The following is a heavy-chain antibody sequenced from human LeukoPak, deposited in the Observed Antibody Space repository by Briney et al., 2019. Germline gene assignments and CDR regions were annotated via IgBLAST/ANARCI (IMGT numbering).Heavy chain of an antibody. CDR2: IYPGDSDT. CDR1: GYSFTNYW. V-gene: IGHV5-51*01. Sequence: GESLKISCKGSGYSFTNYWIGWVRQMPGKGLEWMGIIYPGDSDTRYSPSFQGQVTISADKSISTAYLQWSSLKASDTAMYYCARHGAVAGTSRGGFDYWGQGTLVTVSS. J-gene: IGHJ4*02. D-gene: IGHD6-19*01. CDR3: ARHGAVAGTSRGGFDY.